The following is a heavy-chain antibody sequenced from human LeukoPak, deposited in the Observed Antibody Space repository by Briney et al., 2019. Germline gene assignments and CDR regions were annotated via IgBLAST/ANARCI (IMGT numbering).Heavy chain of an antibody. CDR1: GFTFSSYA. V-gene: IGHV3-23*01. CDR3: AKDGRWKDDY. D-gene: IGHD1-1*01. Sequence: PGGGLRLSCAASGFTFSSYAMSWVRQAPGTGLEWVSAISGSGGSTYYADSVEGRFTISRDNSKNTLYLQMNSLRAEDTAVYYCAKDGRWKDDYWGQGTLVTVSS. J-gene: IGHJ4*02. CDR2: ISGSGGST.